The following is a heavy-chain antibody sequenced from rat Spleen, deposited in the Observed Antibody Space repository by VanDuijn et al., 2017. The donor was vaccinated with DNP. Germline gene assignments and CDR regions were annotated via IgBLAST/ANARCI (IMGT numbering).Heavy chain of an antibody. CDR2: IFPGSGNT. Sequence: SSPLHWIKQTTGQALEWTGYIFPGSGNTKYNEKFKGKATLTVDKSSNTAYIQLSSLTPVDTAVYFCAKSGDAGFAYWGQGTLVTVSS. J-gene: IGHJ3*01. CDR3: AKSGDAGFAY. D-gene: IGHD4-3*01. V-gene: IGHV1-32*01. CDR1: SSP.